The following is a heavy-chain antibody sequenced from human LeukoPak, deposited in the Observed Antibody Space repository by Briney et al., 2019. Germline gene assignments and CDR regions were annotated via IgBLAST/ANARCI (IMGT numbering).Heavy chain of an antibody. D-gene: IGHD6-13*01. Sequence: HGESLKISCKGSGYSFTSYWIALVRQMPGKGLEWMGIIYPGDSETRYSPSFQGQVTISADKSISTAYLQWSSLKASDTAMYYCARRIAVSATFDYWGQGTLVTVSS. V-gene: IGHV5-51*01. CDR1: GYSFTSYW. J-gene: IGHJ4*02. CDR2: IYPGDSET. CDR3: ARRIAVSATFDY.